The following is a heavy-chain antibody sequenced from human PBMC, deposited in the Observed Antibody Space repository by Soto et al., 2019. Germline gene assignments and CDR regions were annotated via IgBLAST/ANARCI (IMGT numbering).Heavy chain of an antibody. J-gene: IGHJ6*02. CDR1: GFSFSSFG. Sequence: QMQLVESGGGVVQPGGSLRLSCAVSGFSFSSFGMHWVRQAPGKGLEWVAFIRDDGIKILYGDAVKGRFTISRDNSDNTLSLQMSSLGVEDTGVYFCARQSVRYGMDVWGQGTTVTVSS. CDR3: ARQSVRYGMDV. V-gene: IGHV3-30*02. CDR2: IRDDGIKI.